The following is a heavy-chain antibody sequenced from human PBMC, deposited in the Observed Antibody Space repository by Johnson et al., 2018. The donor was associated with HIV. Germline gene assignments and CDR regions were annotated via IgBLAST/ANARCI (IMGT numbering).Heavy chain of an antibody. CDR1: GFTFSSYG. V-gene: IGHV3-30*02. D-gene: IGHD6-6*01. J-gene: IGHJ3*02. CDR2: IRYDGSNK. Sequence: QVQLVESGGGVVQPGGSLRLSCAASGFTFSSYGMHWVRQAPGKGLEWVAFIRYDGSNKYYADFVKGRFTISRDNSKTTLYLQMNSLRAEDTAVYYCARVGDSSSSLGAFDIWGQGTMVTVSS. CDR3: ARVGDSSSSLGAFDI.